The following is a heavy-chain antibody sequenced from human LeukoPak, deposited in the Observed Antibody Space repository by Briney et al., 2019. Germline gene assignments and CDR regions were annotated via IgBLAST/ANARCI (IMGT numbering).Heavy chain of an antibody. CDR3: ATLGSFDY. CDR2: VYYGGST. J-gene: IGHJ4*02. CDR1: PGSISTYY. D-gene: IGHD7-27*01. Sequence: SETLSLTCTVYPGSISTYYWRWIRQPPGQGLEWIGYVYYGGSTSYNPSLKSRVTILLDTSKNQFSLTLNSVTAADTAVYFCATLGSFDYWGQGALVTVSS. V-gene: IGHV4-59*01.